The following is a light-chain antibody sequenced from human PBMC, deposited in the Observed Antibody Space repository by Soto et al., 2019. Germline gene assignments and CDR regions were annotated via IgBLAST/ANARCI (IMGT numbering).Light chain of an antibody. V-gene: IGLV1-44*01. CDR1: NSNIGSNI. Sequence: QSVLTQPPSASGTPGQRVTISCSGSNSNIGSNIVNWYQQLPGSAPKLLIHSNDQRPSGVPDRFSGSKSGTSASLAISGLQSEDDADYYCAAWDDSLNGPVFGGGTKLTVL. CDR3: AAWDDSLNGPV. J-gene: IGLJ3*02. CDR2: SND.